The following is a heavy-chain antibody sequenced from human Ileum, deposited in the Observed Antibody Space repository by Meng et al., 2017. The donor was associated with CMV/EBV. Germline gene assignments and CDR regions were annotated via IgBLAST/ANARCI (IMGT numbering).Heavy chain of an antibody. J-gene: IGHJ5*02. CDR3: ARESLGYCIITSGTKGWFDP. V-gene: IGHV4-34*01. D-gene: IGHD2-2*01. Sequence: GSLRLSCAVYGGSFSGYYWSWIRQPPGKGLEWIGEINHSGSTNYNPSLKSRVTISVDTSKNQFSLKLSSVTAADTAVYYCARESLGYCIITSGTKGWFDPWGQGTLVTVSS. CDR1: GGSFSGYY. CDR2: INHSGST.